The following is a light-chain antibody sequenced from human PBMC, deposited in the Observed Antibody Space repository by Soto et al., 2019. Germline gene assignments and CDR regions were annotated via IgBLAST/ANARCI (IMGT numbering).Light chain of an antibody. Sequence: QPVLTQPPSASGTPGQRVTISCSGSSSNIGSNTVNWYQQLPGTAPKLLIYSNNQRPSGVPDRFSGSKSGTSASLAISGLQSEDDADYYCAAWDDSLNGPGVFGGGTKLTVL. CDR3: AAWDDSLNGPGV. CDR2: SNN. CDR1: SSNIGSNT. V-gene: IGLV1-44*01. J-gene: IGLJ3*02.